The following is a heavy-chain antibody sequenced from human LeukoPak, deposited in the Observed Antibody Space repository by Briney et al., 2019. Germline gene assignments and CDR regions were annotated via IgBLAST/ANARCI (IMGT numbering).Heavy chain of an antibody. J-gene: IGHJ4*02. CDR3: ARGSVDWLLGNFDY. Sequence: SETLSLTCAVYGGSFSGYYWSWIRQPPGKGLEWIGEINHSGGTNYNPSLKSRVTISVDTSKNQFSLKLSSVTAADTAVYYCARGSVDWLLGNFDYWGQGTLVTVSS. V-gene: IGHV4-34*01. D-gene: IGHD3-9*01. CDR2: INHSGGT. CDR1: GGSFSGYY.